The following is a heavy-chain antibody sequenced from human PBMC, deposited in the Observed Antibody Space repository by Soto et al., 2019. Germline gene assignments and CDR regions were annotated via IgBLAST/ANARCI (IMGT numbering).Heavy chain of an antibody. Sequence: PSETLSLTCTVSGGSISSSSYYWGWIRQPPGKGLEWIGSIYYSGSTYYNPSLKSRVTISVDTSKNQFSLKLSSVTAADTAVYYCARNEWLQKKFDYWGQGTLVTVSS. V-gene: IGHV4-39*01. CDR3: ARNEWLQKKFDY. CDR1: GGSISSSSYY. J-gene: IGHJ4*02. D-gene: IGHD5-12*01. CDR2: IYYSGST.